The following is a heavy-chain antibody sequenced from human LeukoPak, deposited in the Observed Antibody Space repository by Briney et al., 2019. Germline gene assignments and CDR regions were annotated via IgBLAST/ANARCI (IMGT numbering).Heavy chain of an antibody. CDR3: ARGAPPDY. CDR2: TSYDGSNK. CDR1: GFTFSDYA. Sequence: HAGGSLRLSCAASGFTFSDYAMYWVRQAPGKGLEWVAATSYDGSNKYYADSVKGRFTISRDNSKNTLYLQMNSLKTEDTAVYYCARGAPPDYWGQGTLVTVSS. V-gene: IGHV3-30-3*01. J-gene: IGHJ4*02.